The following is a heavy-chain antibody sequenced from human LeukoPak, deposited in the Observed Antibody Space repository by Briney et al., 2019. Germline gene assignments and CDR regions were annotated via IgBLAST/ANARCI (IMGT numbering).Heavy chain of an antibody. V-gene: IGHV3-15*01. CDR3: TTDPRVMITFGGVIAIGWFDP. CDR2: IKSKTDGGTT. Sequence: PGGSLRLSCAASGFTFSNAWMSWVRQAPGKGLEWVGRIKSKTDGGTTDYAAPVEGRFTISRDDSKNTLYLQMDSLKTKDTAVYYCTTDPRVMITFGGVIAIGWFDPWGQGTLVTVSS. CDR1: GFTFSNAW. D-gene: IGHD3-16*02. J-gene: IGHJ5*02.